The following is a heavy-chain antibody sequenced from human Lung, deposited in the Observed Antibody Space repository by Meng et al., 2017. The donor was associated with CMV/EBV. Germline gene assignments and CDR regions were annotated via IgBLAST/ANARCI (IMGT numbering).Heavy chain of an antibody. D-gene: IGHD2-2*01. V-gene: IGHV4-34*01. CDR3: ARGYIVVVPAAMLRSGLYGMDV. CDR1: GGSFSGYY. CDR2: INHSGST. J-gene: IGHJ6*02. Sequence: GSLRLXCAVYGGSFSGYYWSWIRQPPGKGLEWIGEINHSGSTNYNPSLKSGVTISVDTSKNQFSLKLSSMTTADTAVYYCARGYIVVVPAAMLRSGLYGMDVWGQGTXVTVSS.